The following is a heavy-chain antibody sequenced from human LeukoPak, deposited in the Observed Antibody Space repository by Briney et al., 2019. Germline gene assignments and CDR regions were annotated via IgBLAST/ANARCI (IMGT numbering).Heavy chain of an antibody. Sequence: GRSLRLSCAASGFTFSSYGMHWVRQAPGKGLEWVAVISYDGSNKYYADSVKGRFTISRDNSKNTLYLQMNSLRAEDTAVYYWAKETLYCSSTSCYSYFDYWGQGTLVTVSS. CDR2: ISYDGSNK. CDR1: GFTFSSYG. V-gene: IGHV3-30*18. CDR3: AKETLYCSSTSCYSYFDY. J-gene: IGHJ4*02. D-gene: IGHD2-2*01.